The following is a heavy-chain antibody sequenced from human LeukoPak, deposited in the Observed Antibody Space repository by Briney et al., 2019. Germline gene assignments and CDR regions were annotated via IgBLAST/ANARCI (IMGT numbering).Heavy chain of an antibody. CDR2: VSGSGGST. J-gene: IGHJ4*02. CDR3: AKDTVWGNSPGMVVVIRYFDY. CDR1: RLTFSSYA. V-gene: IGHV3-23*01. Sequence: GGSLRLSCAASRLTFSSYAMSWVRQAPGTRLEWVSAVSGSGGSTYYADAVKGRFTISSDNCKNTLYRQINSLRAEHRALYHCAKDTVWGNSPGMVVVIRYFDYCGQGTLGSVSS. D-gene: IGHD3-22*01.